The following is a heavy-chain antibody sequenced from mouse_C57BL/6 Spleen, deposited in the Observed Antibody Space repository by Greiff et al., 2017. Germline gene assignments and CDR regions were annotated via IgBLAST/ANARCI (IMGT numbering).Heavy chain of an antibody. Sequence: EVQLQQSGAELVRPGASVKLSCTASGFNIKDDYMHWVKQRPEQGLEWIGWIDPENGDTEYASKFQGKATITADTSSNTAYLQLSSLTSEDTVVYYCTTGGFAYWGQGTLVTVSA. V-gene: IGHV14-4*01. CDR3: TTGGFAY. CDR2: IDPENGDT. CDR1: GFNIKDDY. J-gene: IGHJ3*01.